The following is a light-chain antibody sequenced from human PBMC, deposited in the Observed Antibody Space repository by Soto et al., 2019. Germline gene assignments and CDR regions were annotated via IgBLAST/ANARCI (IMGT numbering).Light chain of an antibody. CDR3: QQYAGPPTT. V-gene: IGKV3-20*01. CDR1: QTVSNNY. J-gene: IGKJ5*01. Sequence: VMFTLSLGTLSLYPGDRATLSCRASQTVSNNYLAWCQQKPGQAPRVIMYGASRRATGIPDRFSGGGSGTDFTLTISRLEPEDFAVYFCQQYAGPPTTFGHGTRLEI. CDR2: GAS.